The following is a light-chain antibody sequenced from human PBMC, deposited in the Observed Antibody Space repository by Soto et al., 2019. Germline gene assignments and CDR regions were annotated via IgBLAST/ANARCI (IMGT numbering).Light chain of an antibody. CDR1: QSISSY. V-gene: IGKV1-39*01. Sequence: DIQMTQSPSSLSASVGDRVTITCRASQSISSYLNWYQQKPGKAPKLLIYAASSLQSGVPSRFSGSGSGTDFTLNISSRQPENFATYYCQQSYSTPPHFGQGTRLEIK. CDR2: AAS. J-gene: IGKJ5*01. CDR3: QQSYSTPPH.